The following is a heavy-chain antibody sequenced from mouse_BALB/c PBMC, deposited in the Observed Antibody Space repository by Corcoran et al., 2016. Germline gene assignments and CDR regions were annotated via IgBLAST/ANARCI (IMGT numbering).Heavy chain of an antibody. J-gene: IGHJ2*03. CDR1: GFNIKDTY. D-gene: IGHD1-1*01. Sequence: EVQLQQSGAELVKPGASVKLSCTASGFNIKDTYMHWVKQRPEQGLEWIGRIDPANGNTKYDPKFKGKATLTIDKSSRTAYMELHSLTSEDSAVYYCARWGITTFDYWGQGTSVTVSS. CDR2: IDPANGNT. CDR3: ARWGITTFDY. V-gene: IGHV14-3*02.